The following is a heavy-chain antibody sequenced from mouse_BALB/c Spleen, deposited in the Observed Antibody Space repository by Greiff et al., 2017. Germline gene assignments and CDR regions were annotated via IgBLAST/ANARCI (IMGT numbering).Heavy chain of an antibody. V-gene: IGHV2-9*02. CDR3: ARGARATAWIAY. Sequence: QVQLKQSGPGLVAPSQSLSITCTVSGFSLTSYGVHWVRQPPGKGLEWLGVIWAGGSTNYNSALMSRLSISKDNSKSQVFLKMNSLQTDDTAMYYCARGARATAWIAYWGQGTLVTVSA. CDR1: GFSLTSYG. CDR2: IWAGGST. D-gene: IGHD3-1*01. J-gene: IGHJ3*01.